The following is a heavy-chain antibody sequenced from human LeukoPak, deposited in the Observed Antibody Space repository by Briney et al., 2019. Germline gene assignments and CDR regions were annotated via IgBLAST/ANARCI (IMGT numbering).Heavy chain of an antibody. CDR3: ARGAVAGKMSWFDP. Sequence: SETLSLTCTVSGASISSYYWIWIRQPQGKGLEWIGHIYYDGSTNYNPPLKSRVTISVDTSKNQFSLNLSSVTAADTAVYYCARGAVAGKMSWFDPWGQGTLVTVSS. J-gene: IGHJ5*02. CDR1: GASISSYY. CDR2: IYYDGST. D-gene: IGHD6-19*01. V-gene: IGHV4-59*01.